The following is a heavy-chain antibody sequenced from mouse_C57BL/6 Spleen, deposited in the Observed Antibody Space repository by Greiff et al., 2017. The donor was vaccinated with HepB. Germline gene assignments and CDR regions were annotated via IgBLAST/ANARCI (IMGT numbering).Heavy chain of an antibody. D-gene: IGHD2-4*01. J-gene: IGHJ2*01. CDR3: ASSYDCEDYFDD. Sequence: QVQLQQPGAELVKPGASVKMSCKASGYTFTSYWITWVKQRPGQGLEWIGDIYPGSGSTNYNEKFKSKATLTVDTSSSTAYMQLSSLTSEDSAVDDCASSYDCEDYFDDWGQGTTLTVSS. V-gene: IGHV1-55*01. CDR1: GYTFTSYW. CDR2: IYPGSGST.